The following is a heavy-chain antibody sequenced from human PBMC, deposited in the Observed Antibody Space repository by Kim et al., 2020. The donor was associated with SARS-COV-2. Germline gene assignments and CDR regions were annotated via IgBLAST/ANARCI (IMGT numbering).Heavy chain of an antibody. D-gene: IGHD2-8*01. CDR1: GYSFINYW. V-gene: IGHV5-51*01. Sequence: GESLKISCKGSGYSFINYWIGWVRQMPGKGLGWMGIIYPGDSDTKYSPSFQGQVTIPADKSISTAYLQWSSLKASDTAMYYCAGRGHCSNGVCSAYYFDYWGPGSLVTVSS. CDR2: IYPGDSDT. J-gene: IGHJ4*02. CDR3: AGRGHCSNGVCSAYYFDY.